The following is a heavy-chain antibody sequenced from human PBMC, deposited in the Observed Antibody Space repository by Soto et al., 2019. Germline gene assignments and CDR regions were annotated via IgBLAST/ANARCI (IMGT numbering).Heavy chain of an antibody. Sequence: GGSLRLSCAASGFTFSSYGMHWVRQAPGKGLEWVAVIWYDGSNKYYADSVKGRFTISRDNSKNTLYLQMNSLRAEDTAVYYCAREEPYSNYVDGMDVWGQGTTVTVSS. D-gene: IGHD4-4*01. J-gene: IGHJ6*02. CDR1: GFTFSSYG. CDR3: AREEPYSNYVDGMDV. CDR2: IWYDGSNK. V-gene: IGHV3-33*01.